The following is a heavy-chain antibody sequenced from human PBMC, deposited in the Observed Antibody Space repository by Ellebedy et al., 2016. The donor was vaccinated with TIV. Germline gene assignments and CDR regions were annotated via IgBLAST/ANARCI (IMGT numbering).Heavy chain of an antibody. Sequence: GESLKISCAASGFTFDDYGMSWVRQAPGKGLELVSGINWNGGSTGYAASVKGRFTISRDKAKNSLYLKMNSLRAEDTAVYYCARSIRAYCGGDCYLYYYYGMDVWGQGTTVTVSS. V-gene: IGHV3-20*04. CDR3: ARSIRAYCGGDCYLYYYYGMDV. J-gene: IGHJ6*02. D-gene: IGHD2-21*02. CDR2: INWNGGST. CDR1: GFTFDDYG.